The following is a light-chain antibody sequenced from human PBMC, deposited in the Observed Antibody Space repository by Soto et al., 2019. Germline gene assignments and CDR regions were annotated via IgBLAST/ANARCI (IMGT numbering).Light chain of an antibody. Sequence: DIQMTQSPSSLSASAGDSVTITCRASHFISTFLAWYHLRSGKPPRLLLYSATTLHSGVPSRFRGSGVCTDFTLTISGLQPEDAGTYYCQSCRNVPYIFAQGTRVE. CDR1: HFISTF. J-gene: IGKJ2*01. CDR3: QSCRNVPYI. CDR2: SAT. V-gene: IGKV1-27*01.